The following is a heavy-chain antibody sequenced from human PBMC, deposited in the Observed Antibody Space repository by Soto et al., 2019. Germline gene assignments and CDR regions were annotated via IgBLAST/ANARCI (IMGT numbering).Heavy chain of an antibody. CDR3: ARLPEYSGSNTRYGMDV. V-gene: IGHV5-10-1*01. CDR1: GYSFTSYW. Sequence: GESLKISCKGSGYSFTSYWISWVRQMPGKGLEWMGRIDPSDSYTNYSPSFQGHVTISADKSISTAYLQWSSLKASDTAMYYCARLPEYSGSNTRYGMDVWGQGTTVTVSS. CDR2: IDPSDSYT. J-gene: IGHJ6*02. D-gene: IGHD1-26*01.